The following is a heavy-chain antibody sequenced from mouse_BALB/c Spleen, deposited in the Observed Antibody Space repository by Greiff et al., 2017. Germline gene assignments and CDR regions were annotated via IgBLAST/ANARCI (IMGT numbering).Heavy chain of an antibody. Sequence: QVQLQQSGAELVRPGVSVKISCKGSGYTFTDYAMHWVKQSHAKSLEWIGVISTYYGDASYNQKFKGKATMTVDKSSSTAYMELARLTSEDSAIYYCARGPLLYGSSYRLYYFDYLGQGTTLTVSS. D-gene: IGHD1-1*01. J-gene: IGHJ2*01. CDR3: ARGPLLYGSSYRLYYFDY. CDR2: ISTYYGDA. V-gene: IGHV1S137*01. CDR1: GYTFTDYA.